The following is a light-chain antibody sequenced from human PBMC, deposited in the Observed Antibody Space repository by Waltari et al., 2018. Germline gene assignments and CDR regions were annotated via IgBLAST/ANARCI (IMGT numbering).Light chain of an antibody. CDR3: QQHGTLPAT. V-gene: IGKV3-20*01. CDR2: RAS. J-gene: IGKJ1*01. CDR1: KSVGSSS. Sequence: ETVLTQPPRTAPLSPGERVTLSCRASKSVGSSSLAWYQQKPGQAPRLVIYRASRRATGIPDRFSGSGSGTDFTLTISSLEPEDFAVYYCQQHGTLPATFGQGTKVEIK.